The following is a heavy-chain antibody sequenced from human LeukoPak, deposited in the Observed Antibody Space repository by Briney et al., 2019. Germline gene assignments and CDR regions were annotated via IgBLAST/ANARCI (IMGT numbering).Heavy chain of an antibody. CDR3: ARAVATVTTRGYSYYFDF. D-gene: IGHD4-17*01. V-gene: IGHV1-8*01. Sequence: GASVKVSCKTSGYTFTNHDINWVRQAPGQGLEWMGWMNPTSGNKGYAQKFQGRVTMTSDTSMNRMYMEMSSLRSEDTAVYYCARAVATVTTRGYSYYFDFWGQGALVTVSS. CDR2: MNPTSGNK. J-gene: IGHJ4*02. CDR1: GYTFTNHD.